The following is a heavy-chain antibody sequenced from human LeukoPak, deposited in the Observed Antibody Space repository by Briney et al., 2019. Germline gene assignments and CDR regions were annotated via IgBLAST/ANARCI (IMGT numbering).Heavy chain of an antibody. CDR1: GFTVSSNY. D-gene: IGHD6-19*01. J-gene: IGHJ4*02. CDR2: IYSGGST. Sequence: GGSLRLSCAASGFTVSSNYMSWVRQAPGKGLEWVSVIYSGGSTYYADSVKGRFTISRDNSKNTLYLQMNSLRAEDTAVYYCAKAARVSGFDYWGQGTLVTVSS. V-gene: IGHV3-66*01. CDR3: AKAARVSGFDY.